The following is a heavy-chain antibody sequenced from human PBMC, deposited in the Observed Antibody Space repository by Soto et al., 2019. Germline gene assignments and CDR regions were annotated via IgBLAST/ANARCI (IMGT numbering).Heavy chain of an antibody. Sequence: QVQLVQSGAEVKKPGASVKVSCKASGYTFTSYGITWVRQAPGQGLEWMGWISAYNGNTNYAQKLQGRVPMTTDTSTSTAYMELRSLRFDDTAVYYCARVAVDYDILTGYHRPYYFDYWGQGTLVTVSS. CDR2: ISAYNGNT. CDR3: ARVAVDYDILTGYHRPYYFDY. CDR1: GYTFTSYG. J-gene: IGHJ4*02. V-gene: IGHV1-18*01. D-gene: IGHD3-9*01.